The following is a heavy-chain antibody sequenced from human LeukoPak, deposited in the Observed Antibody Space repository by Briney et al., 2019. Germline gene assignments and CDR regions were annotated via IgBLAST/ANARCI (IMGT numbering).Heavy chain of an antibody. D-gene: IGHD2-2*01. J-gene: IGHJ4*02. Sequence: GRSLRLSCAASGFTFDDYAMHWVRQAPGKGLEWISYIGSSSSTIYYADSVKGRFTISRDNSKNTLYLQMNSLRAEDTAVYYCAKGAYYQLLSYYFDYWGQGTLVTVSS. V-gene: IGHV3-48*01. CDR2: IGSSSSTI. CDR3: AKGAYYQLLSYYFDY. CDR1: GFTFDDYA.